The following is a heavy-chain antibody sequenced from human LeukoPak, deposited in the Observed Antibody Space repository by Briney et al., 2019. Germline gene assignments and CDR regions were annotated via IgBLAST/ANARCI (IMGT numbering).Heavy chain of an antibody. CDR1: GFTFSSYA. CDR2: ISYDGSNK. J-gene: IGHJ3*02. V-gene: IGHV3-30*04. D-gene: IGHD6-13*01. CDR3: ARDRGIAAAGGAFDI. Sequence: GGSLRLSCAASGFTFSSYAMHWVRQAPGKGLEWVAVISYDGSNKYYADSVKGRFTISRDNSKNTLYLQMNSLRAEDTAVYYCARDRGIAAAGGAFDIWGQGTMVTVSS.